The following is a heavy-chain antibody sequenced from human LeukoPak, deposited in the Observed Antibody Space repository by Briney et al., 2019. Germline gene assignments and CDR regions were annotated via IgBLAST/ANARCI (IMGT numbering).Heavy chain of an antibody. Sequence: PGGSLRLSCAVSGVTFHTFGMHWARQAPGKGLQWLAFISHDGNTKYYADSVKGRFTTSRDNAKNSLYLQMNSLRAEVTAVYYCARHLRAHSSSLFFDYWGQGTLVTVSS. J-gene: IGHJ4*02. CDR1: GVTFHTFG. CDR3: ARHLRAHSSSLFFDY. D-gene: IGHD6-13*01. CDR2: ISHDGNTK. V-gene: IGHV3-30*03.